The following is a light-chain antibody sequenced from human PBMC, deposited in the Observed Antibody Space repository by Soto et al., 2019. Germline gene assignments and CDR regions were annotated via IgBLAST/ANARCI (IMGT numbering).Light chain of an antibody. CDR1: QSVRSNS. CDR3: QQYGTAPLT. J-gene: IGKJ4*02. V-gene: IGKV3-20*01. Sequence: EIVLTQSPRTLSLSPGESATLSCTASQSVRSNSLAWYQQKPGQAPRLLMFGASGRATGTPPRFSGRGSGTDFTRTISRREPEDFAVYYCQQYGTAPLTFGGGTKVDI. CDR2: GAS.